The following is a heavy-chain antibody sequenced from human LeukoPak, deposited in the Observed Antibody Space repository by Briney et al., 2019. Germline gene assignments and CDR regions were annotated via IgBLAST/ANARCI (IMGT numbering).Heavy chain of an antibody. D-gene: IGHD2-8*01. CDR1: GYSFTTDY. CDR3: ARQAYANNLDAFDI. J-gene: IGHJ3*02. CDR2: IYPDDSDT. Sequence: GESLKISCKGSGYSFTTDYIGWVRQMPGKGLEWMGIIYPDDSDTTYSPSFQGQVTISVDKSITTAFLRWSSLKASDTAMYYCARQAYANNLDAFDIWGQGTMVTVSS. V-gene: IGHV5-51*01.